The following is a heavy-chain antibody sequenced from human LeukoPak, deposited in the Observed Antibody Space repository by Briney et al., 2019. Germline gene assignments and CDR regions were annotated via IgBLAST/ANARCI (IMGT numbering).Heavy chain of an antibody. J-gene: IGHJ3*02. D-gene: IGHD6-13*01. Sequence: PGGSLRLSCAASGFTVSSNYVSWVRQAPGKGLEYVSAIRSDGSETWYRNSVKGKFTISRDNSKKMLYLQMGSLRVEDMAVYYCARASIAAAGPHDVYDIWGRGTMVTVSS. CDR2: IRSDGSET. V-gene: IGHV3-64*01. CDR3: ARASIAAAGPHDVYDI. CDR1: GFTVSSNY.